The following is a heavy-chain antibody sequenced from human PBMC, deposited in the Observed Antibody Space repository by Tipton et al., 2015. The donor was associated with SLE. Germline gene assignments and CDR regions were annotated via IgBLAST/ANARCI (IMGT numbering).Heavy chain of an antibody. Sequence: SLRLSCTASGFTFGDYAMSWVRQAPGKGLEWVGFIRSKAYGGTTEYAASVKGRFTISRDDSKSIAYLQMNSLKTEDTAVHYCTRGDCSGGSCYSNFDYWGQGTLVTVSS. V-gene: IGHV3-49*04. J-gene: IGHJ4*02. D-gene: IGHD2-15*01. CDR2: IRSKAYGGTT. CDR1: GFTFGDYA. CDR3: TRGDCSGGSCYSNFDY.